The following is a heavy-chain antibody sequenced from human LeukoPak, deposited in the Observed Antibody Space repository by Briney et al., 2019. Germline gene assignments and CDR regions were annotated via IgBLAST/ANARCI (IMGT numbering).Heavy chain of an antibody. CDR3: ASVVVTVDY. D-gene: IGHD2-21*02. V-gene: IGHV3-21*01. J-gene: IGHJ4*02. CDR2: ISSSSSYI. CDR1: GFTFSSYS. Sequence: GGSLRLSCAASGFTFSSYSMNWVRQAPGKGLEWVSSISSSSSYIYYADSVKGRSTISRDNAKNSLYLQMNSLRAEDTAVYYCASVVVTVDYWGQGTLVTVSS.